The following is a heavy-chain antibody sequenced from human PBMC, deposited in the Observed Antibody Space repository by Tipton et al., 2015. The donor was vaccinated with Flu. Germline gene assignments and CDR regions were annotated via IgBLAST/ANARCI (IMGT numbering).Heavy chain of an antibody. V-gene: IGHV1-46*01. J-gene: IGHJ6*02. CDR3: AGVITMMHHAMDV. Sequence: QLVQSGAEVKKPGASVKVSCKASGYTFTSYYIHWVRQAPGQGLEWMGTINPSGGSTSYAQNFQGRVTMTRDTSTSTVYMEVSSLRSEDTAVYYCAGVITMMHHAMDVWGQGTTVTVSS. CDR2: INPSGGST. D-gene: IGHD3-22*01. CDR1: GYTFTSYY.